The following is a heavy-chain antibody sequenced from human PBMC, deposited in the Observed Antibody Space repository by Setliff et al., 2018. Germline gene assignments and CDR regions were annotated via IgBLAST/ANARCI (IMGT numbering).Heavy chain of an antibody. CDR2: IFPTGTT. J-gene: IGHJ4*02. V-gene: IGHV4-61*02. CDR1: GDSITSGSVY. D-gene: IGHD6-19*01. Sequence: SETLSLTCTVSGDSITSGSVYWSWIRQPAGKGLEWIGRIFPTGTTNYNPDLKSRVTMPVDTSKKRFSLMLRSVTAADTAIYYCAGTPARGTTWLSPFDYWGQGTLVTVSS. CDR3: AGTPARGTTWLSPFDY.